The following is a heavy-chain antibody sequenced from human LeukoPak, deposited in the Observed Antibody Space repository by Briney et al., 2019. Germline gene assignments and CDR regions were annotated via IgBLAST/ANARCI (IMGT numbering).Heavy chain of an antibody. D-gene: IGHD3-3*01. V-gene: IGHV3-23*01. CDR1: GFMFDIYA. Sequence: GGSLRLSCAASGFMFDIYAMTWVRQAPGKGLEWVAGVSASANTSYYADAVRGRFTISRDNAKNTLFLQMNSLRVDDAAVYYCARDTEWLFLDYWGQGTLVTVSS. CDR2: VSASANTS. CDR3: ARDTEWLFLDY. J-gene: IGHJ4*02.